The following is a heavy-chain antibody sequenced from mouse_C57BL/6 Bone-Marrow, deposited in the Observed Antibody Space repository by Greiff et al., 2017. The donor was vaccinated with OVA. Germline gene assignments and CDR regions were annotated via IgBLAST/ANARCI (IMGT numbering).Heavy chain of an antibody. CDR3: AREDYYGSSYYAMDY. Sequence: LVKPGASVKISCKASGYAFSSSWMNWVKQRPGKGLEWIGRIYPGDGDTNYNGKFKGKATLTADKSSSTAYMQLSSLTSEDSAVYFCAREDYYGSSYYAMDYWGQGTSVTVSS. CDR2: IYPGDGDT. J-gene: IGHJ4*01. V-gene: IGHV1-82*01. D-gene: IGHD1-1*01. CDR1: GYAFSSSW.